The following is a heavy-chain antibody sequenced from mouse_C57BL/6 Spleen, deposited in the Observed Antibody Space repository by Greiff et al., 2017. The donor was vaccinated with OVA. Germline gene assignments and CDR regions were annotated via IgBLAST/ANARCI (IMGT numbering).Heavy chain of an antibody. CDR2: IDPNSGGT. V-gene: IGHV1-72*01. D-gene: IGHD1-1*02. J-gene: IGHJ1*03. CDR3: ARSTMVGGYWYFDV. CDR1: GYTFTSYW. Sequence: QVHVKQPGAELVKPGASVKLSCKASGYTFTSYWMHWVKQRPGRGLEWIGRIDPNSGGTKYNEKFKSKATLTVDKPSSTAYMQLSSLTSEDSAVYYCARSTMVGGYWYFDVWGTGTTVTVSS.